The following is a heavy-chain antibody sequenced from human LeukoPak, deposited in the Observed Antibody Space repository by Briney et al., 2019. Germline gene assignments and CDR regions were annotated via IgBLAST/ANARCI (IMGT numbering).Heavy chain of an antibody. J-gene: IGHJ3*02. D-gene: IGHD3-22*01. V-gene: IGHV1-46*01. CDR2: INPSGGST. CDR3: ARGGGGADYYDSSGYYAFDI. CDR1: GYTFTSYY. Sequence: ASVKVSCKASGYTFTSYYMHWVRQAPGQGLEWMGIINPSGGSTSYAQKFQGRVTMTRDMSTSTVYMELSSLRSEDTAVYYWARGGGGADYYDSSGYYAFDIWGQGTMVTVSS.